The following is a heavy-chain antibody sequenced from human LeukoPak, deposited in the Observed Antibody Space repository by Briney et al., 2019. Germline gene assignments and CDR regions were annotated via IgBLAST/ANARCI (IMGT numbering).Heavy chain of an antibody. CDR2: ISSSSSYI. CDR1: GFTLSSYS. Sequence: GGSLRLSCAASGFTLSSYSMNWVRQAPGKGLEWVSSISSSSSYIYYADSVKGRFTISRDNAKNSLYLQMNSLRAEDTAVYYCARDLGPWVVPSQSRDWYFDLWGRGTLVTVSS. CDR3: ARDLGPWVVPSQSRDWYFDL. D-gene: IGHD2-15*01. J-gene: IGHJ2*01. V-gene: IGHV3-21*01.